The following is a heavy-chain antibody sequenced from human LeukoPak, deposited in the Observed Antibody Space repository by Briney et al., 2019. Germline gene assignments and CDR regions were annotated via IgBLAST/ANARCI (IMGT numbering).Heavy chain of an antibody. V-gene: IGHV4-38-2*02. CDR1: GYSISSGFY. Sequence: SETLSLTCTVSGYSISSGFYWGWIRQPPGKGLEWIGSIYHSGSTYFNPSLKSRVTISVDTSNNQFSLKLSSVTAADAAVYYCAREVLATVTTFWFDLWGQGTLVIVSS. J-gene: IGHJ4*02. CDR2: IYHSGST. CDR3: AREVLATVTTFWFDL. D-gene: IGHD4-17*01.